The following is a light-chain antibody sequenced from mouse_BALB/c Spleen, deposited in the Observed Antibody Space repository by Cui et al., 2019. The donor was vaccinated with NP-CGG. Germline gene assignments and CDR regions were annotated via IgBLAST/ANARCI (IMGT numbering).Light chain of an antibody. V-gene: IGLV1*01. CDR2: GTN. CDR1: TGAVTTSNY. CDR3: VLWYSNHWV. J-gene: IGLJ1*01. Sequence: HAVVSRESALTTSPGETVTLTCRSSTGAVTTSNYANWVQEKPDHLFTGLIGGTNNRTPGVPARFSGSLIGDKAALTITGAQTEDEAIYFCVLWYSNHWVFGGGTKLTVL.